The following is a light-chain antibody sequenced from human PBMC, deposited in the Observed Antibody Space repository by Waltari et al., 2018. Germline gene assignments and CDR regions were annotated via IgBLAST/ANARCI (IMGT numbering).Light chain of an antibody. Sequence: QSALTQPASVSGSPGQSITISCTGTSSDVGGYNYVSWYQQHPGKAPKLMIYAVTKRPSGVSTRFSGSKSGNTASLTISGLQAEDEADYYCSSFTSSSTLRVFGGGTKLTVL. CDR1: SSDVGGYNY. J-gene: IGLJ3*02. V-gene: IGLV2-14*01. CDR3: SSFTSSSTLRV. CDR2: AVT.